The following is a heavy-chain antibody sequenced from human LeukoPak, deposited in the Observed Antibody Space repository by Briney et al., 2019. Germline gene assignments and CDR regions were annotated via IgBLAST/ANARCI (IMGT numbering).Heavy chain of an antibody. J-gene: IGHJ4*02. CDR2: IYHTGNT. CDR3: ARHVPHENGDKRGFEQ. Sequence: SETLSLTCAVSGGSISSSSYCWGWIRQPPGKGLEWIASIYHTGNTYYNPSLKSRVTISVDTAKNHFSLMLSSVPAADTAIYHCARHVPHENGDKRGFEQWGQGTLVTVSS. D-gene: IGHD4-23*01. V-gene: IGHV4-39*02. CDR1: GGSISSSSYC.